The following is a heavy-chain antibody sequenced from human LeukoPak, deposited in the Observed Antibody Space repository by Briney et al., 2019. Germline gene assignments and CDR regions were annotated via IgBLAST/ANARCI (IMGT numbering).Heavy chain of an antibody. CDR3: ARGLTRSAAFDI. CDR1: GFTFDDYG. V-gene: IGHV3-20*04. D-gene: IGHD2-15*01. CDR2: INWNGGNT. Sequence: GGSLRLSCAASGFTFDDYGMSWVRQAPGKGLEWVSGINWNGGNTGYADSVKGRFTIFRDNTKNSLYLQMNRLRAEDTAVYYCARGLTRSAAFDIWGQGTMVTVSS. J-gene: IGHJ3*02.